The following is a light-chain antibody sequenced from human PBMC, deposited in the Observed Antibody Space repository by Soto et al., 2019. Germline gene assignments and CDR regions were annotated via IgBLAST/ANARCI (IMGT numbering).Light chain of an antibody. CDR3: QKYNSAPLT. CDR1: QGISNY. J-gene: IGKJ4*01. V-gene: IGKV1-27*01. Sequence: DIQMTQSPSSLSASVGDRVTITCRASQGISNYLAWYQQKPGKVPKLLIYAASTLQSGVPSRFSGRGSGTDFTLTISGLQPEDVATYYCQKYNSAPLTFGGGTKVEIK. CDR2: AAS.